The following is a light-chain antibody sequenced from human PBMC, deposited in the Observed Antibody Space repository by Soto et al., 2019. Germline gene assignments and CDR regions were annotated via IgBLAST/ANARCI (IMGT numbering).Light chain of an antibody. J-gene: IGKJ5*01. V-gene: IGKV3-11*01. CDR1: QTISGL. Sequence: EIVLTQSPATLSLSPGERATLSCRTSQTISGLLNWYQQRPGQAPRLLIYDTSNRATDIPASFSGSGSGTDFFLPISSLDPEDFGVYFCQRRHNWPSTFGQGNRLDIK. CDR3: QRRHNWPST. CDR2: DTS.